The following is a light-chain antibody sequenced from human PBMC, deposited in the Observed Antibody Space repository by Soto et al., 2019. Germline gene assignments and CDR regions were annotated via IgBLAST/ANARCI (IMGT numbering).Light chain of an antibody. CDR3: HQRSNWPLT. CDR2: DAS. Sequence: EIVLTQSPATLSLSPGERATLSCRASQSVNNYLAWYQQKPGQAPRLLIYDASSKATDIPPRFSGSGSGTDFTLTISSLEADEFATYYCHQRSNWPLTFGGGTKVEIK. V-gene: IGKV3-11*01. CDR1: QSVNNY. J-gene: IGKJ4*01.